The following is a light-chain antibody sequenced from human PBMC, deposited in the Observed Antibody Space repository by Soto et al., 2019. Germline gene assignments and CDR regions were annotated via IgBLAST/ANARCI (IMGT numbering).Light chain of an antibody. Sequence: EIVMTQSPAALSVSPGERATLTCTSSQSVSSNLAWYQQKPGQAPRLLIYGASTGATGIPARFSGSGSGTEFTLTISSLQSEDFAIYYCQQYTEWPPWTFGQGTKVDI. CDR2: GAS. CDR3: QQYTEWPPWT. J-gene: IGKJ1*01. V-gene: IGKV3-15*01. CDR1: QSVSSN.